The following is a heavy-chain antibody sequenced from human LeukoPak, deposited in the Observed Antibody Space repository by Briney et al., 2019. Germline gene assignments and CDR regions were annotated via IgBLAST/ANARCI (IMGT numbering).Heavy chain of an antibody. CDR2: ISSSGSTI. CDR1: GFTFSSYE. J-gene: IGHJ4*02. Sequence: GGSLRLSCAASGFTFSSYEMNWVRQAPGKGLEWVSYISSSGSTIYYADSVKGRFTISRDNAKNSLYLQMNSLRAEDTAVYYCARGLSVIANDYWGQGTLVTVSS. D-gene: IGHD3-22*01. V-gene: IGHV3-48*03. CDR3: ARGLSVIANDY.